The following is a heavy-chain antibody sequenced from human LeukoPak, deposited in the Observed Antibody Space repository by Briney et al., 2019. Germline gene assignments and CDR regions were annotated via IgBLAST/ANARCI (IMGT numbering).Heavy chain of an antibody. CDR2: ISYDGSNK. Sequence: PGRSLRLSCAASGFTFSSYAMHWVRQAPGKGLEWVAVISYDGSNKYYADSVKGRFTISRDNSKNTLYLQMNSLRAEDTAVYYCVRVALRGIAAAPADYWGQGTLVTVSS. V-gene: IGHV3-30-3*01. D-gene: IGHD6-13*01. CDR1: GFTFSSYA. J-gene: IGHJ4*02. CDR3: VRVALRGIAAAPADY.